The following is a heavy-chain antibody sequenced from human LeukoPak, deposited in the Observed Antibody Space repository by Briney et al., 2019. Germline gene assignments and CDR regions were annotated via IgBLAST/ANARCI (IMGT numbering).Heavy chain of an antibody. D-gene: IGHD4/OR15-4a*01. Sequence: GGSLRLSCAASGFTFSSYAMSWVRQAPGKGLEWVSAISASGGSTYYADSVKGRFTISRDNSKNTLYLQMNSLRAEDTAVYYCAKDMGLVLSTVAPFDNWGQGTLVTVSS. V-gene: IGHV3-23*01. J-gene: IGHJ4*02. CDR2: ISASGGST. CDR1: GFTFSSYA. CDR3: AKDMGLVLSTVAPFDN.